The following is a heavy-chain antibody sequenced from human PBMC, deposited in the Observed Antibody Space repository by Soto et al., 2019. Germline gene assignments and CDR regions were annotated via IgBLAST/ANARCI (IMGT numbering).Heavy chain of an antibody. J-gene: IGHJ6*02. Sequence: QVQLVESGGGVVQPGRSLRLSCAASGFTFSSYGMHWVRQAPGKGLEWVAVISYDGSNKYYADSVKGRFTISRDNSKNTLYLRMNSLRAEDTAVYYCAKDSPGFGESGGMDVWGQGTTVTVSS. CDR1: GFTFSSYG. V-gene: IGHV3-30*18. D-gene: IGHD3-10*01. CDR2: ISYDGSNK. CDR3: AKDSPGFGESGGMDV.